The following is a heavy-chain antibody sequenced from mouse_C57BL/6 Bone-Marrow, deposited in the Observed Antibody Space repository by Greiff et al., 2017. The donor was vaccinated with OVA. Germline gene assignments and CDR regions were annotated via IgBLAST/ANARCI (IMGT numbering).Heavy chain of an antibody. Sequence: VQLQQSGPELVKPGASVKISCKASGYTFTDYYINWVKQRPGQGLEWIGWIFPGSGSTYYNEKFKGKATLTVDKSSSTAYMLLSSLTSEDSAVYFCAREEIYYGSSLPWFAYWGQGTLVTVSA. D-gene: IGHD1-1*01. J-gene: IGHJ3*01. CDR1: GYTFTDYY. CDR3: AREEIYYGSSLPWFAY. CDR2: IFPGSGST. V-gene: IGHV1-75*01.